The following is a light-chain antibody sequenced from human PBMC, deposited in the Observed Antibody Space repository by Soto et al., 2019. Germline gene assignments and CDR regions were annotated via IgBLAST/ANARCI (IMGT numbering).Light chain of an antibody. CDR1: SSDVGNYNL. CDR3: CSYAGSNYV. V-gene: IGLV2-23*02. CDR2: EVN. J-gene: IGLJ1*01. Sequence: SALTQPASVSGSPGQSITISCTGTSSDVGNYNLVSWYQHHPGKAPKLMIYEVNKRPSGVSNRFSGSKSGNTASLTISGLQAEDEADYYCCSYAGSNYVFGTGTKVTVL.